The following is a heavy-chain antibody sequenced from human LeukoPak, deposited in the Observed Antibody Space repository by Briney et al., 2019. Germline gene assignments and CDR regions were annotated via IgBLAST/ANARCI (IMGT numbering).Heavy chain of an antibody. CDR3: AKDRSGNSYGHFDY. Sequence: PGGSLRLSCAASGFIFSTYWMNWVRQAPGKGLEWVSLISWGGGSTYYADSVKVRFTISRDNSKNSLYLHMNSLRAEDTALYYCAKDRSGNSYGHFDYWGQGTLVTVSS. CDR1: GFIFSTYW. D-gene: IGHD3-10*01. CDR2: ISWGGGST. V-gene: IGHV3-43D*04. J-gene: IGHJ4*02.